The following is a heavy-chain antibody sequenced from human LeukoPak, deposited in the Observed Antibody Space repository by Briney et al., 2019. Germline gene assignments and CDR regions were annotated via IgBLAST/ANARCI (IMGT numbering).Heavy chain of an antibody. V-gene: IGHV3-7*03. D-gene: IGHD3-16*01. CDR3: ARGGGLDV. CDR1: GFTFNNYG. Sequence: GGSLRLSCAASGFTFNNYGMNWIRQAPGKGLEWVASINHNGNVNYYVDSVKGRFTISRDNAKNSLYLQMSNLRAEDTAVYFCARGGGLDVWGQGATVTVSS. J-gene: IGHJ6*02. CDR2: INHNGNVN.